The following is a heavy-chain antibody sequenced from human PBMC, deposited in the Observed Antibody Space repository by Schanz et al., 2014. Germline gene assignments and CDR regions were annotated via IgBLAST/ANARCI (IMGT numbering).Heavy chain of an antibody. CDR3: TRDVRLDRRGNWFDP. CDR1: GFTFSSYW. V-gene: IGHV3-23*01. J-gene: IGHJ5*02. D-gene: IGHD1-1*01. Sequence: EVQLLESGGGLVQPGGSLRLSCAASGFTFSSYWMHWVRQVPGKGLEWVSAILGLASTTYYADSVKGRFTISRDNSKNLLYLQMNSLRAEDTAVYYCTRDVRLDRRGNWFDPWGQGTLVTVSS. CDR2: ILGLASTT.